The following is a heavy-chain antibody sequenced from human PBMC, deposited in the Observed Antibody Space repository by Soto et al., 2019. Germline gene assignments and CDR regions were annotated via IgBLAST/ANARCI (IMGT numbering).Heavy chain of an antibody. CDR3: ARIGGWSLGY. Sequence: EVQLVESGGGLVKPGGSLRLSCAASGFTFSSYSMNWVRQAPGKGLEWVSSISSSSSYIYYADSVKGRSTISRDNAKNSLYLQMNSLRAEDTAVYYCARIGGWSLGYWGQGTLVTVSS. D-gene: IGHD2-15*01. J-gene: IGHJ4*02. CDR2: ISSSSSYI. V-gene: IGHV3-21*01. CDR1: GFTFSSYS.